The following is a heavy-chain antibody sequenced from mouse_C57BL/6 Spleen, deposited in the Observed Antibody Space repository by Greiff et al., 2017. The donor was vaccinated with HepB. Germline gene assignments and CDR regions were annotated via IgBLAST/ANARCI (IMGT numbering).Heavy chain of an antibody. CDR3: ASTVEGAMDY. Sequence: QVQLQQPGAELVMPGASVKLSCKASGYTFTSYWMHWVKQRPGQGLEWIGEIDPSDSYHNYNQKFKGKSTLTVDKSSSTDYMQLSSLTSEDSAVYYFASTVEGAMDYWGQGTSVTVSS. V-gene: IGHV1-69*01. CDR2: IDPSDSYH. D-gene: IGHD1-1*01. CDR1: GYTFTSYW. J-gene: IGHJ4*01.